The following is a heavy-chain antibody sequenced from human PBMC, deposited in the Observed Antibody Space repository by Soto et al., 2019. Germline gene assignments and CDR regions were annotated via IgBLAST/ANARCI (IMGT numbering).Heavy chain of an antibody. Sequence: EVQLVESGGGLVKPGGSLRLSCAASGFTFSNAWMSWVRQAPGKGLEWVGRIKSKTDGGTTDYAAPVKGRFTISRDDSKNTLYLQMNSLKTEDTAVYYCTTDHPAKLLWFGEPTSDMDVWGQGTTVTVSS. CDR2: IKSKTDGGTT. CDR1: GFTFSNAW. D-gene: IGHD3-10*01. J-gene: IGHJ6*02. V-gene: IGHV3-15*01. CDR3: TTDHPAKLLWFGEPTSDMDV.